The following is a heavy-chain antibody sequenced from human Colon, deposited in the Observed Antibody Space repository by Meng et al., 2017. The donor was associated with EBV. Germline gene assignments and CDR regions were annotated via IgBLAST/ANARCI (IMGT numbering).Heavy chain of an antibody. CDR3: ARVSGRSFDP. D-gene: IGHD3-10*01. CDR1: GDSVATGRYY. V-gene: IGHV4-61*01. Sequence: QLTLQDSGPGLVKPSETLSLTCTVSGDSVATGRYYWSWIRQPPGKGLEWIAYIYYIGGTNYNPSLKSRLTISLDTSKNQFSLSLRSVTAADTAVYYCARVSGRSFDPWGQGTLVTVSS. CDR2: IYYIGGT. J-gene: IGHJ5*02.